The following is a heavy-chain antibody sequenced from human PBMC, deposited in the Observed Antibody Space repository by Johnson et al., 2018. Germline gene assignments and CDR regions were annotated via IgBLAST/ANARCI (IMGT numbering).Heavy chain of an antibody. D-gene: IGHD1-7*01. CDR1: GFTFDDYA. J-gene: IGHJ4*02. CDR3: AKDMDGELSPADFDY. Sequence: VQLVQSGGGLVQPGRSLRVSCAASGFTFDDYAMSWVRQAPEKGLEWVSGISWNSGSIAYADSVKGRFTISRDNAKNSLYLQMNSLRAEDTALYYCAKDMDGELSPADFDYWGQGTLVTVSS. CDR2: ISWNSGSI. V-gene: IGHV3-9*01.